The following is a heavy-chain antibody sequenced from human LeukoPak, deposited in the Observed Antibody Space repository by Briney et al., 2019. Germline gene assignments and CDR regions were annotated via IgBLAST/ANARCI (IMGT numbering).Heavy chain of an antibody. D-gene: IGHD2-2*01. V-gene: IGHV1-18*01. J-gene: IGHJ5*01. CDR2: ISAYNGNT. Sequence: GASVTVSCKASGYTFTSYGISWVRQAPGQGLEWMGWISAYNGNTNYAQKLQGRVTMTTDTSTSTAYMELRSLRSDDTAVYYCARDVRVVVVPAAMMSWFDPWGQGTLDTVSS. CDR3: ARDVRVVVVPAAMMSWFDP. CDR1: GYTFTSYG.